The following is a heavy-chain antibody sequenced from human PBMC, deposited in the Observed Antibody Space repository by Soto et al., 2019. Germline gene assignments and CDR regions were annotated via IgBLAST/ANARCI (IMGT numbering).Heavy chain of an antibody. CDR1: GFTFSSFG. CDR3: ARDASYYSLWSGYYPSRNGMDV. J-gene: IGHJ6*02. D-gene: IGHD3-3*01. CDR2: IWYDGSKK. Sequence: QVQVVESGGGVVQPGRSLRLSCAASGFTFSSFGMHWVRQAPGNGLERVSLIWYDGSKKSYGDSVKGRFTIYRDNSRNTVYLQMNSLRADDTAVYYCARDASYYSLWSGYYPSRNGMDVWGQGTKVTVSS. V-gene: IGHV3-33*01.